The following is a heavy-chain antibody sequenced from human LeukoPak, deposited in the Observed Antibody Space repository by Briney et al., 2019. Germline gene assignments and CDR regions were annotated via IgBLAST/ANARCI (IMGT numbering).Heavy chain of an antibody. V-gene: IGHV4-59*01. Sequence: KPSETLSLTCTVSGGSISSYYWSWIRQPPGKGLEWIGYIYYSGSTNYNPSLKSRVTISVDTSKNQFSLKLSSVTAADTAVYYCARKRWLQPYFDYWGQGTLVTVSS. CDR2: IYYSGST. D-gene: IGHD5-24*01. CDR1: GGSISSYY. CDR3: ARKRWLQPYFDY. J-gene: IGHJ4*02.